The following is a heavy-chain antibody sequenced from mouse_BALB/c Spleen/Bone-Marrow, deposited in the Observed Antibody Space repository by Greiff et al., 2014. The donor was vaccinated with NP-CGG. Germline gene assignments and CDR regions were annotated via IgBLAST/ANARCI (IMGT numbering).Heavy chain of an antibody. CDR1: GYTFTSYV. Sequence: LVESGPELIKPGASVKMSCKASGYTFTSYVIHWVKQKPGQGLKWIGYINPYNDGTKYNEKFKGKATLTSDKSSSTAYMDLSSLASEDSAVYYCVRGVYYDYDEGALDYWGQGTSVTVSS. V-gene: IGHV1-14*01. CDR3: VRGVYYDYDEGALDY. CDR2: INPYNDGT. J-gene: IGHJ4*01. D-gene: IGHD2-4*01.